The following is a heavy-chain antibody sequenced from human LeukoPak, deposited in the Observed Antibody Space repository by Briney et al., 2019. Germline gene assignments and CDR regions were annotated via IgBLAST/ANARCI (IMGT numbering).Heavy chain of an antibody. J-gene: IGHJ3*01. V-gene: IGHV1-69*04. D-gene: IGHD5-18*01. CDR3: ARDQGDNSYGYYAIWYAFDG. CDR2: IVPILGIA. CDR1: GGTFNNYA. Sequence: GSSGKVSCKASGGTFNNYAISWVRQAPGQGLEWMGRIVPILGIANYAQEFQGRLIITADKATSSAYMELSSLRSEDTAVYYCARDQGDNSYGYYAIWYAFDGWGQGTMVTVSS.